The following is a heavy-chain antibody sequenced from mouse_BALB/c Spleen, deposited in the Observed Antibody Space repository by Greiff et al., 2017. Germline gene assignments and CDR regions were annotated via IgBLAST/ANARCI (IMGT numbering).Heavy chain of an antibody. J-gene: IGHJ2*01. CDR1: GFTFSSFG. CDR3: ARRGYDGYYYFDY. Sequence: DVKLVESGGGLVQPGGSRKLSCAASGFTFSSFGMHWVRQAPEKGLEWVAYISSGSSTIYYADTVKGRFTISRDNPKNTLFLQMTSLRSEDTAMYYCARRGYDGYYYFDYWGQGTTLTVSS. CDR2: ISSGSSTI. D-gene: IGHD2-3*01. V-gene: IGHV5-17*02.